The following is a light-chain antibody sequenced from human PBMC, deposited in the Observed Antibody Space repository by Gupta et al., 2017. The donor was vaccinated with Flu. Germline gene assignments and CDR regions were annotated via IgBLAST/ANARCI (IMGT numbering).Light chain of an antibody. CDR1: SSNIGTGYD. V-gene: IGLV1-40*01. J-gene: IGLJ2*01. CDR3: QSYDSSLSAVV. CDR2: GNN. Sequence: QSVLTPPPSVSGAPGPRVTISCTGSSSNIGTGYDVHWYRQLPGTAPKLLIYGNNNRPSGVPDRFSGSKSGSSASLAITGLQAEDEADYYCQSYDSSLSAVVFGGGTKLTVL.